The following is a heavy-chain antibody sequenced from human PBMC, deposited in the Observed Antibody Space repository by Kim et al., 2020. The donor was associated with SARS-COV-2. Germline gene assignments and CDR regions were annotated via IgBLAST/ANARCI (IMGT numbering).Heavy chain of an antibody. CDR2: IYYSGST. J-gene: IGHJ5*02. CDR1: GGSIRTGGYY. D-gene: IGHD3-9*01. Sequence: SETLSLTCTVSGGSIRTGGYYWTWIRQHPGKGLEWMGHIYYSGSTSYNPSLKSRFTISIDTAENQFSLNLSPVTAADTAVYYCARAANYDVLTGYFKGFDPGGQGTLVTVSS. CDR3: ARAANYDVLTGYFKGFDP. V-gene: IGHV4-31*03.